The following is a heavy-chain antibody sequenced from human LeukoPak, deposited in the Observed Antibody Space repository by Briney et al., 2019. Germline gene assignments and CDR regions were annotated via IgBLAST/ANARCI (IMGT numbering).Heavy chain of an antibody. Sequence: GGSLRLSCAASGFTFSSYAMHWVRQAPGKGLEWVAVISYDGSNKYYADSVKGRFTISRDNSKNTLYLQMNSLRAEDTAVYYCASSGDHGYFDYWGQGTLVTVSS. J-gene: IGHJ4*02. V-gene: IGHV3-30-3*01. CDR3: ASSGDHGYFDY. D-gene: IGHD4-17*01. CDR2: ISYDGSNK. CDR1: GFTFSSYA.